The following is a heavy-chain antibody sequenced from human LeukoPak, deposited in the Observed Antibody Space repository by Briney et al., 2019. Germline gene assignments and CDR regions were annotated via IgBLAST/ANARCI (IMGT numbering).Heavy chain of an antibody. J-gene: IGHJ4*02. Sequence: SVKVSCKASGFTFTSSAMQWVRQARGQRLEWIGWIVVGSGNTNYAQKFQERVTITRDMSTSTAYMELSSLRSEDTAVYYCAAAAYDSSGYYYEYYFDYWGQGTLVTVSS. CDR3: AAAAYDSSGYYYEYYFDY. CDR2: IVVGSGNT. D-gene: IGHD3-22*01. V-gene: IGHV1-58*02. CDR1: GFTFTSSA.